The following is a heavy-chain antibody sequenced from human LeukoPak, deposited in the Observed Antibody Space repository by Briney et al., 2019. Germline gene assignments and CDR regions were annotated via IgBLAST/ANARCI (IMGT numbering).Heavy chain of an antibody. J-gene: IGHJ5*02. CDR1: GFTFSSYA. CDR2: ISGSGGST. V-gene: IGHV3-23*01. D-gene: IGHD6-13*01. Sequence: GGSLRLSCAASGFTFSSYAMSWVRQAPGKGLEWVSAISGSGGSTYYADSVKGRFTISRDNSKNTLYLQMNSLRAEDTAVYYCARDSSSWSEVESNWFDPWGQGTLVTVSS. CDR3: ARDSSSWSEVESNWFDP.